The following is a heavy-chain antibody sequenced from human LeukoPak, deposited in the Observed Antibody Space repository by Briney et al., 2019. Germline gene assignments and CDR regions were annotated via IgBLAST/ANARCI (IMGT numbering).Heavy chain of an antibody. CDR3: ARDQKSTSCYDY. CDR1: GVSINTYY. V-gene: IGHV4-59*01. D-gene: IGHD2-2*01. J-gene: IGHJ4*02. Sequence: PSETLSLTCTVSGVSINTYYWSWLRQSPGKGLEWIGYIHYSGSTNYNPSLKSRVTISVDTSKNQFSLKLSSVTAADTAVYFCARDQKSTSCYDYWGPGTLVTVSS. CDR2: IHYSGST.